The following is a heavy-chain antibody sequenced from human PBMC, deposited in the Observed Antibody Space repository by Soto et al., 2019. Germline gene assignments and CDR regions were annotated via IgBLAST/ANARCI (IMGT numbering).Heavy chain of an antibody. CDR1: GDSVSSNSAA. V-gene: IGHV6-1*01. CDR2: TYYRSKWYN. D-gene: IGHD2-15*01. Sequence: PSQTLSLTCAISGDSVSSNSAAWNWIRQSPSRGLEWLGRTYYRSKWYNDYAVSVKSRITINPDTSKNQFSLQLNSVTPEDTSVYYCACSFCSGGSGYMDYWGQGTLVTVSS. CDR3: ACSFCSGGSGYMDY. J-gene: IGHJ4*02.